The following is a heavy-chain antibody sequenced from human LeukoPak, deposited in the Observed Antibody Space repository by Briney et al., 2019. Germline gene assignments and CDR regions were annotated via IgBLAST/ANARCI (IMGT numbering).Heavy chain of an antibody. CDR2: ISYDGSNK. Sequence: GRSLRLSCAASGFTFSSYAMHWVRQAPGKGLEWVAVISYDGSNKYYADSVKGRFTISRDNSKNTLYLQMNSLRAEDTAVYYCARDTVKYSYGTHDAFDIWGQGTMVTVSS. D-gene: IGHD5-18*01. V-gene: IGHV3-30-3*01. CDR3: ARDTVKYSYGTHDAFDI. CDR1: GFTFSSYA. J-gene: IGHJ3*02.